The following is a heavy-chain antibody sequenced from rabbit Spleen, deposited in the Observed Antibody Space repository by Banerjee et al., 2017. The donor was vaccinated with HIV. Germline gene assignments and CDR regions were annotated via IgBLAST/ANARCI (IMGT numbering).Heavy chain of an antibody. CDR2: IDIGGGGT. CDR1: GFSFSSGHD. CDR3: ARGNLGTYGGATFNF. J-gene: IGHJ4*01. D-gene: IGHD2-1*01. Sequence: QSLEESGGDLVKPGASPTLTCTASGFSFSSGHDMCWVRQAPGKGLEWIGCIDIGGGGTYYASWAKGRFTMPKTSSTTVTLQMTSLTAADTATYFCARGNLGTYGGATFNFWGPGTLVTVS. V-gene: IGHV1S40*01.